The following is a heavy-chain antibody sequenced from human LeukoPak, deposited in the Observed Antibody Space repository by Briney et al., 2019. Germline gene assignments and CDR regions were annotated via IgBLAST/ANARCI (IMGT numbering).Heavy chain of an antibody. D-gene: IGHD6-19*01. J-gene: IGHJ5*02. V-gene: IGHV5-51*01. Sequence: GASVKVSCKASGYTFTSYGISWVRQAPGQGLEWMGIIYPGDSDTRYSPSFQGQVTISADKSISTAYLQWSSLKASDTAMYYCARSGYSSGWYWFDPWGQGTLVTVSS. CDR2: IYPGDSDT. CDR1: GYTFTSYG. CDR3: ARSGYSSGWYWFDP.